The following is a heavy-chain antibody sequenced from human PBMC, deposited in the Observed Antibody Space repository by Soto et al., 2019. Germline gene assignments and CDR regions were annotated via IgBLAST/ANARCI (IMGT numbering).Heavy chain of an antibody. Sequence: QVQLQESGPGLVKPSETLSLTCAVFSGSVTSDHWWSWVRQPPGKGLEWIGEGYHTGRAHYSASLESRVTISVDTSRNQFSLRLSSVTAADTAVYYCVRNGFYCMDVWGKGTSVTVSS. D-gene: IGHD2-15*01. CDR1: SGSVTSDHW. CDR2: GYHTGRA. J-gene: IGHJ6*03. V-gene: IGHV4-4*02. CDR3: VRNGFYCMDV.